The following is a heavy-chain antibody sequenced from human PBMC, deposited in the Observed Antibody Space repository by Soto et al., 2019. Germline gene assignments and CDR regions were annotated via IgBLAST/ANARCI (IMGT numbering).Heavy chain of an antibody. CDR2: IWYDGTNK. D-gene: IGHD2-15*01. Sequence: PGGSLRLSCAASGFTFSSCGMHWVRQAPGKGLEWVAVIWYDGTNKYYVDSVKGRFTISKDNSKNTLYLQMNSLRAEDTAIYYCARDIGDKKRRWTDAFDIWGQGTMVTVSS. CDR3: ARDIGDKKRRWTDAFDI. J-gene: IGHJ3*02. V-gene: IGHV3-33*01. CDR1: GFTFSSCG.